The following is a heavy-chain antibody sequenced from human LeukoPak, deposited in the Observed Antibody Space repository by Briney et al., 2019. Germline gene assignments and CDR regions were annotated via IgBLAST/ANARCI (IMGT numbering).Heavy chain of an antibody. CDR1: GYTFTSYP. Sequence: ASVKVSCKASGYTFTSYPINWVRQAPGQGLEWMGWISTYNGNTNYAQKLQGRVTMTTDTSTSTAYMELRSLRSDDTAVYYCAKDRWRDGSSSFDNWGQGTLVTVSS. J-gene: IGHJ4*02. D-gene: IGHD6-6*01. CDR2: ISTYNGNT. V-gene: IGHV1-18*01. CDR3: AKDRWRDGSSSFDN.